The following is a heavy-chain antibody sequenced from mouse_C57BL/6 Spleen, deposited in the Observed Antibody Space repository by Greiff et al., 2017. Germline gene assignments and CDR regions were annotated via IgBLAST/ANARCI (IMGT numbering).Heavy chain of an antibody. CDR1: GYTFTSYG. Sequence: EVKVEESGAELVRPGSSVKMSCKTSGYTFTSYGINWVKQRPGQGLEWIGYIYIGNGYTEYNEKFKGKATLTSDTSSSTAYMQLSSLTSEDSAIYFCARREYGNSLAMDYWGQGTSVTVSS. D-gene: IGHD2-1*01. CDR2: IYIGNGYT. CDR3: ARREYGNSLAMDY. J-gene: IGHJ4*01. V-gene: IGHV1-58*01.